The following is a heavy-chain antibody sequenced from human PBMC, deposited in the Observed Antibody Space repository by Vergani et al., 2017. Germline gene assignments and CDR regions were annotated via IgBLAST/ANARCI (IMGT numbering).Heavy chain of an antibody. CDR3: AREPRFYYDSSGHYYTRGY. Sequence: EVQLVEFGGGLVQPGGSLRLSCAASGFTFSSFWMTWVRQAPGKGLEWVANIKQDGSEMYYVDSVKGRFTISRENAKSSLYLQMNSLRVEDTAVYYCAREPRFYYDSSGHYYTRGYWGQGTLVTVSS. V-gene: IGHV3-7*01. CDR1: GFTFSSFW. J-gene: IGHJ4*02. D-gene: IGHD3-22*01. CDR2: IKQDGSEM.